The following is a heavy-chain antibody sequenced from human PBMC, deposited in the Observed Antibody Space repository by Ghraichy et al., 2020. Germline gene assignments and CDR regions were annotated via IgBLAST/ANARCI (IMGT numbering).Heavy chain of an antibody. D-gene: IGHD3-3*01. J-gene: IGHJ6*02. CDR2: LPYDGSDN. CDR3: ATGSRDLESNFHYVMDV. V-gene: IGHV3-30*09. Sequence: GGSLRLSCAASGFRFTEENIHWVRQSPGKGLEWVAVLPYDGSDNYYVDSVKGRFAVSGDIARRMLYLQMNSLRTEDTAIYYCATGSRDLESNFHYVMDVWGQGTTVTVSS. CDR1: GFRFTEEN.